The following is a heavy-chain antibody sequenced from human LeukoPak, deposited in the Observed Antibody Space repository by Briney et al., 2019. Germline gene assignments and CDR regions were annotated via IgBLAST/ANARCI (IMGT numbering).Heavy chain of an antibody. CDR3: ARGVGTIFGVVTPHGWYFDL. CDR1: GGTFSSYA. V-gene: IGHV1-69*13. CDR2: IIPIFGTA. Sequence: SVKVSCKASGGTFSSYAISWVRQAPGQGLEWMGGIIPIFGTANYAQKFQGRVTITADESTSTAYMELSSLRSEDTAVYYCARGVGTIFGVVTPHGWYFDLWGRGTLVTVSS. D-gene: IGHD3-3*01. J-gene: IGHJ2*01.